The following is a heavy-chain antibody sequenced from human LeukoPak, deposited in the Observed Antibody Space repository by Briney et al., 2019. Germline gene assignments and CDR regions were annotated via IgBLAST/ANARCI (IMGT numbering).Heavy chain of an antibody. CDR1: GGSISSGDYY. V-gene: IGHV4-30-4*01. CDR2: IYYSGST. Sequence: PSQTLSLTCTVSGGSISSGDYYWSWIRQPPGKGLEWIGYIYYSGSTYYNPSLKSRVTISVDTSKNQFSLQLNSVTPEDTAVYYCAQGSRSGFDYWGQGTLVTVSS. D-gene: IGHD2-2*01. CDR3: AQGSRSGFDY. J-gene: IGHJ4*02.